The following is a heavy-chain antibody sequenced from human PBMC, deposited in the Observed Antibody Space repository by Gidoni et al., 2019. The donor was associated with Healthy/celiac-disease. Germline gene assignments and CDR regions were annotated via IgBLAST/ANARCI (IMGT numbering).Heavy chain of an antibody. J-gene: IGHJ4*02. CDR2: ISGSSSYI. Sequence: VQLVESGGGLVKPGGSLRTSCAASGFTFSSYSMNWVRQAPGKGLEWVSSISGSSSYIYYADSVKGRFTISRDNAKNSLYLQMNSLRAEDTAVYYCAREEDYGDYGFDYWGQGTLVTVSS. CDR3: AREEDYGDYGFDY. D-gene: IGHD4-17*01. V-gene: IGHV3-21*01. CDR1: GFTFSSYS.